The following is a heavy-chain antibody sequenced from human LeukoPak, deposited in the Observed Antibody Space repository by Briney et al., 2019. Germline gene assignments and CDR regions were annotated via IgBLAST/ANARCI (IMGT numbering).Heavy chain of an antibody. J-gene: IGHJ4*02. D-gene: IGHD5-18*01. Sequence: SVKVSCKASGGTFSSYAISWVRQAPGQGLEWMGRIIPIFGTANYAQKFQGRVTITTDESTSTAYMELSSLRSEDTAMYYCARGRGYSYGPFDYWGQGTLVTVPS. V-gene: IGHV1-69*05. CDR3: ARGRGYSYGPFDY. CDR1: GGTFSSYA. CDR2: IIPIFGTA.